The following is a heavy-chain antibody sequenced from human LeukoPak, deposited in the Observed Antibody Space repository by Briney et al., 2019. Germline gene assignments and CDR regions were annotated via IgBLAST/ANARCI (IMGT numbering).Heavy chain of an antibody. D-gene: IGHD5-18*01. CDR3: AKDFDGYTYGNLDY. Sequence: GGSLRLSCAASGFTFSTYGMHWVRQAPGKGLEWVAFIRDDGSNKYYADSVKGRSTISRDNSKNTLYLQMNSLRAEDTAVYSCAKDFDGYTYGNLDYWGQGTLVTVSS. V-gene: IGHV3-30*02. J-gene: IGHJ4*02. CDR2: IRDDGSNK. CDR1: GFTFSTYG.